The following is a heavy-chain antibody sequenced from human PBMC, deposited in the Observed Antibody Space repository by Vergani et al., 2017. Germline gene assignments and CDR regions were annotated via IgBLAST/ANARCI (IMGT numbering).Heavy chain of an antibody. CDR1: GGSISSSSYY. V-gene: IGHV4-39*01. CDR3: ARLGCSGGSCYFDLGDY. CDR2: SYYSGST. Sequence: QLQLQESGPGLVKPSETLSLTCTVSGGSISSSSYYWGWIRQPPGKGLEWIGSSYYSGSTYYNPSLKSRVTISVDTSKNQFSLKLSSVTAADTAVYYCARLGCSGGSCYFDLGDYWGQGTLVTVSS. J-gene: IGHJ4*02. D-gene: IGHD2-15*01.